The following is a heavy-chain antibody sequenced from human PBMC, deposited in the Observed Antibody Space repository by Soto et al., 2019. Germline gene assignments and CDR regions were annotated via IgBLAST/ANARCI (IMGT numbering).Heavy chain of an antibody. CDR2: IYSSGST. CDR1: GGSISSSGYS. Sequence: QLPLQESGPALVKPSETLSLTCTVSGGSISSSGYSWGWIRQPPGKGLAGIGSIYSSGSTYYNPALRSRVTISVDKTKSQFSLKLSFVTATDTAVYYCARQVHYYGPWFDPWGQGTLVIVSS. D-gene: IGHD3-22*01. J-gene: IGHJ5*02. V-gene: IGHV4-39*01. CDR3: ARQVHYYGPWFDP.